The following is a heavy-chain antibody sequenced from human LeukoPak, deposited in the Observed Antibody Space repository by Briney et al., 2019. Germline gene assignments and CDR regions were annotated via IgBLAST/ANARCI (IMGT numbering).Heavy chain of an antibody. J-gene: IGHJ3*02. Sequence: GGSLRLSCAASGFTFSSYWMHWVRQAPGKGLVWASRINNDGSDTSYADSVKGRFTISRDNAKNSLYLQMNSLRAEDTAMYYCARVGDGYKNDAFDIWGQGTMVTVSS. D-gene: IGHD5-24*01. V-gene: IGHV3-74*01. CDR3: ARVGDGYKNDAFDI. CDR2: INNDGSDT. CDR1: GFTFSSYW.